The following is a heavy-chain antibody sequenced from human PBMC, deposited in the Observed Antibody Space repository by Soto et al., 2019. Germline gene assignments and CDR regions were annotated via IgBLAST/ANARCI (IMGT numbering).Heavy chain of an antibody. V-gene: IGHV6-1*01. J-gene: IGHJ6*03. CDR3: ARAGPVPAAPRYYYYMDV. CDR1: GDSVSSNSAA. CDR2: TYYRSKWYN. D-gene: IGHD2-2*01. Sequence: SQTLSLTCAISGDSVSSNSAAWNWIRQSPSRGLEWLGRTYYRSKWYNDYAVSVKSRITINPDTSKNQFSLQLNSVTPEDTAVYYCARAGPVPAAPRYYYYMDVWGKGTTVTVSS.